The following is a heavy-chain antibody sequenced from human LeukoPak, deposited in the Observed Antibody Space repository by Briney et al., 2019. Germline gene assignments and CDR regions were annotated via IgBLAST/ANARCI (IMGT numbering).Heavy chain of an antibody. J-gene: IGHJ4*02. CDR3: ARGGIAARGPFDY. Sequence: PGGSLRLSCAASGFTVSSNYMSWVRQAPGKGLEWVSVIYSGGSTYYADSVKGRFTISRDNSKNTLYLQMNSLRAEDTAVYYRARGGIAARGPFDYWGQGTLVTVSS. CDR1: GFTVSSNY. D-gene: IGHD6-6*01. CDR2: IYSGGST. V-gene: IGHV3-66*02.